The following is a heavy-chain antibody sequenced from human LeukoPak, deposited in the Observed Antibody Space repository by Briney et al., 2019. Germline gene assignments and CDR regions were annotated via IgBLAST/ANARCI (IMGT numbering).Heavy chain of an antibody. J-gene: IGHJ4*02. V-gene: IGHV4-34*01. CDR2: VNYSGGT. D-gene: IGHD3-10*01. CDR1: GDSFSGYY. Sequence: SETLSLTCAVYGDSFSGYYGTWIRQAPGKGLEWIGKVNYSGGTNYNPSLKSRVTISVDTSKNQFSLKLSSVTAADTAVYYCASDSSITMVRGAPPFDYWGQGTLVTVSS. CDR3: ASDSSITMVRGAPPFDY.